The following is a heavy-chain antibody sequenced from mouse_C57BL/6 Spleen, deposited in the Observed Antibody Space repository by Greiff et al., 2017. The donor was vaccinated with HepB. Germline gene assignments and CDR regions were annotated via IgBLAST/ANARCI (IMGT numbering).Heavy chain of an antibody. D-gene: IGHD1-1*02. CDR2: ISSCSSTI. CDR3: ARPDYARYYFDY. Sequence: EVKLMESGGGFVKPGGSLKLSCAASGFTFSDYGMHWVRQAPEKGLEWVAYISSCSSTIYYANTVKGRFTIARDNAKNTLFLQMTSLRSADTAMYYCARPDYARYYFDYWGQGTTLTVSS. J-gene: IGHJ2*01. CDR1: GFTFSDYG. V-gene: IGHV5-17*01.